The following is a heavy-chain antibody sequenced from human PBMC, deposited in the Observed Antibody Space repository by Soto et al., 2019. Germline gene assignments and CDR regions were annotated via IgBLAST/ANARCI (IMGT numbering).Heavy chain of an antibody. CDR3: ARVPRDILTGYYGDYYYGMDV. V-gene: IGHV1-69*01. Sequence: QVQLVQSGAEVKKPGSSVKVSCKASGGTFSSYAISWVRQAPGQGLEWMGGIIPIFGTANYAQKFQGRVTITADESTSTAYMELSSLRSEDTAVYYCARVPRDILTGYYGDYYYGMDVWGQGTTVTVSS. J-gene: IGHJ6*02. D-gene: IGHD3-9*01. CDR2: IIPIFGTA. CDR1: GGTFSSYA.